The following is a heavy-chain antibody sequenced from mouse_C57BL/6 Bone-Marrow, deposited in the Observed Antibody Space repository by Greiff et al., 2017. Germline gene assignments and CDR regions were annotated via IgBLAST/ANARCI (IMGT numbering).Heavy chain of an antibody. V-gene: IGHV1-55*01. J-gene: IGHJ3*01. D-gene: IGHD5-1-1*01. CDR1: GYTFTSYW. Sequence: QVHVKQPGAELVKPGASVKMSCTASGYTFTSYWITWVKQRPGQGLEWIGDIYPGSGSTNYNEKFKSKATLTVDPASSTAYMQLSSHTSEDSAVYYCARETLGYLPAYWGQGTLVTVSA. CDR2: IYPGSGST. CDR3: ARETLGYLPAY.